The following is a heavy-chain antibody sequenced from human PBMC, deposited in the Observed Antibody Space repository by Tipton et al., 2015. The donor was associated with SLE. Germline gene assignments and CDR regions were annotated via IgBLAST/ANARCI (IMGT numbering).Heavy chain of an antibody. CDR1: GGSFSGYY. Sequence: TLSLTCAVYGGSFSGYYWSWIRQPPGKGLEWIGEINHSGSTNYNPSLKSRVTISVDTSKNQFSLKLSSVTAADTAVYYCARRGSSGLLDYWGQGTLVTVSS. CDR3: ARRGSSGLLDY. CDR2: INHSGST. J-gene: IGHJ4*02. D-gene: IGHD6-19*01. V-gene: IGHV4-34*01.